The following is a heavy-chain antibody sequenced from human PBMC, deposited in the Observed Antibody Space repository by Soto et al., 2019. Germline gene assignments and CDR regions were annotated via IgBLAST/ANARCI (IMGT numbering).Heavy chain of an antibody. D-gene: IGHD3-3*01. J-gene: IGHJ6*02. CDR2: INAGNGNT. CDR3: ASAYYDFWSGYSSYGMDV. CDR1: GYTFTRYA. V-gene: IGHV1-3*01. Sequence: ASVKVSCKASGYTFTRYAMHWVRQAPGQMLEWMGWINAGNGNTKYSQKFQGRVTITRDTSASTAYMELSSLRSEDTAVYYCASAYYDFWSGYSSYGMDVWGQGTTVTVSS.